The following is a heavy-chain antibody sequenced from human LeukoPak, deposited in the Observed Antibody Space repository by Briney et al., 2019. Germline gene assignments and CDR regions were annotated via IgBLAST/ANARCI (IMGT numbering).Heavy chain of an antibody. V-gene: IGHV4-31*03. D-gene: IGHD2-15*01. CDR1: GGSIISGGYY. CDR3: ARGPPDCSGGSCYAYWFDP. Sequence: SETLSLTCTVSGGSIISGGYYWSWIRQHPGKGLEWIGYIYYSGSTYYNPSLKSRVTISVDTSKNQFSLKLSSVTAADTAVYYCARGPPDCSGGSCYAYWFDPWGQGTLVTVSS. J-gene: IGHJ5*02. CDR2: IYYSGST.